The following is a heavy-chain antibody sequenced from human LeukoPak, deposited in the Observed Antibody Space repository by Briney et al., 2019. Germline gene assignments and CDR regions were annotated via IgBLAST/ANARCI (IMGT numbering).Heavy chain of an antibody. CDR1: GFTFSSYA. J-gene: IGHJ4*02. CDR2: ISGSGGST. Sequence: GGSLRLSCAASGFTFSSYAMSWVRQAPGKGLEWVSAISGSGGSTYYADSVKGRFTISRDNSKNTLYLQMNSLRAEDTAVYYCAKDRDSSGWFPLYYYWGQGTLVTVSS. V-gene: IGHV3-23*01. D-gene: IGHD6-19*01. CDR3: AKDRDSSGWFPLYYY.